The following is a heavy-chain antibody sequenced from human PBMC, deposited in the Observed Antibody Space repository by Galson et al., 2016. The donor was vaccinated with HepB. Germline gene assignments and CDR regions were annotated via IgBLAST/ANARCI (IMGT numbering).Heavy chain of an antibody. CDR3: VQGSTAPAV. D-gene: IGHD2-2*01. J-gene: IGHJ6*04. CDR1: GFTFRNYG. V-gene: IGHV3-23*01. CDR2: ISRSGEST. Sequence: LRLSCAASGFTFRNYGMTWVRQAPGKGLEVVSSISRSGESTDYADSVKGQFTISRDNSKNTLSLQMNSLTADDTAIYYCVQGSTAPAVWGKGTTVTVSS.